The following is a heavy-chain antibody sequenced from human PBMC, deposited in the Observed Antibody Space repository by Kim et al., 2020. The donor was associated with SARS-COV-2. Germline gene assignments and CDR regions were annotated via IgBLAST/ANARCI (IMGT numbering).Heavy chain of an antibody. D-gene: IGHD6-19*01. V-gene: IGHV3-64D*06. J-gene: IGHJ4*02. CDR3: VKERTSGWYDFDY. CDR1: GFTFSSYA. Sequence: GGSMRLSCSASGFTFSSYAMHWVRQAPGKGLEYVSGISTNGGSTYYADSVKDRFIISRDNSRNMLNLQMSSLRSEDTAVYYCVKERTSGWYDFDYWGQGTRVTVSS. CDR2: ISTNGGST.